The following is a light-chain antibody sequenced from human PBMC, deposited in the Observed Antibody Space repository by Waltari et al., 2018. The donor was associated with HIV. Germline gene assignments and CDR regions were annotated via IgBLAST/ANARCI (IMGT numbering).Light chain of an antibody. CDR3: QQYHYWPPYT. CDR1: QTVIGN. CDR2: AAS. J-gene: IGKJ2*01. V-gene: IGKV3-15*01. Sequence: EIVMTQSPATLSVSPGERATLSCRASQTVIGNLAWYQQKPGQAPRLLVSAASARGAGVAARFTGSGSGTEFTLTISTMQSEDVAVDYCQQYHYWPPYTFGQGTKLEIK.